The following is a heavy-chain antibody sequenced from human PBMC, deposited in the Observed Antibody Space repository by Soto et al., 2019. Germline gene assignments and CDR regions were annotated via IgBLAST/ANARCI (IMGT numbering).Heavy chain of an antibody. CDR1: GGTFSSYA. Sequence: SVKVSCKASGGTFSSYAISWVRQAPGQGLEWMGGIIPIFGTANYAQKFQGRVTITADESTSTAYMELSSLRSEDTAVYYCARVLLYSSSWYSQAGAFGIWGKET. CDR3: ARVLLYSSSWYSQAGAFGI. D-gene: IGHD6-13*01. V-gene: IGHV1-69*13. CDR2: IIPIFGTA. J-gene: IGHJ3*02.